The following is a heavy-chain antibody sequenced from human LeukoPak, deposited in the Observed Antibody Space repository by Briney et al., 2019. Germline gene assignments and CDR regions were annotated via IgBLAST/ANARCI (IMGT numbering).Heavy chain of an antibody. Sequence: PSETLSLTCTVSGGSISSGSYYWSWLRQPAGKGLEWIGRIYTSGSTNYNPSLKSRVTISVDTSKNQFSLKLSSVTAADTAVYYCARDLEATGTTPPYYYYYYMDVWGKGTTVTVSS. J-gene: IGHJ6*03. CDR1: GGSISSGSYY. CDR3: ARDLEATGTTPPYYYYYYMDV. CDR2: IYTSGST. V-gene: IGHV4-61*02. D-gene: IGHD1-7*01.